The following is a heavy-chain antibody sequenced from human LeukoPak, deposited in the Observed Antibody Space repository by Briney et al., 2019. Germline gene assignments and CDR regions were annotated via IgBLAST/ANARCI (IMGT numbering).Heavy chain of an antibody. CDR2: IILIFGTA. CDR1: GGTFSSYA. CDR3: ASESAFGGFRDAFDI. Sequence: GASVKVSCKASGGTFSSYAISWVRQAPGRGLEWMGRIILIFGTANYAQKFQGRVTITTDESTSTAYMELSSLRSEDTAVYYCASESAFGGFRDAFDIWGQGTMVTVSS. J-gene: IGHJ3*02. V-gene: IGHV1-69*05. D-gene: IGHD4-23*01.